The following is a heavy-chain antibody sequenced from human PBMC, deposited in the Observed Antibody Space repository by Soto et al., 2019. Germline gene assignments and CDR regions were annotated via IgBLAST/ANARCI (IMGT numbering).Heavy chain of an antibody. CDR1: GYIFTAYS. V-gene: IGHV1-46*01. J-gene: IGHJ4*02. CDR2: VNPGGGST. D-gene: IGHD1-26*01. Sequence: ASVKVSCKASGYIFTAYSMHWVRQAPGQGLEWMGVVNPGGGSTNYAQKFQGRITMTTDTSTSTAYMELRSLRSDDTAVYYCARFGSYGDAFDYWGQGTLVTVSS. CDR3: ARFGSYGDAFDY.